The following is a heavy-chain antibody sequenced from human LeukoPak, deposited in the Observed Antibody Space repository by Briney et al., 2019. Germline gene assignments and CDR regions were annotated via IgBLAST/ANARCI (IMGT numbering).Heavy chain of an antibody. CDR2: INWNGGST. J-gene: IGHJ6*03. CDR1: GFTFSTYG. Sequence: GTSLRLSCAASGFTFSTYGMLWVRQAPGNGLEWVSGINWNGGSTGYADSVKGRFTISRDNAKNSLYLQMNSLRAEDTALYYCARGGATPRHYYYYYMDVWGKGTTVTVSS. CDR3: ARGGATPRHYYYYYMDV. V-gene: IGHV3-20*04. D-gene: IGHD1-26*01.